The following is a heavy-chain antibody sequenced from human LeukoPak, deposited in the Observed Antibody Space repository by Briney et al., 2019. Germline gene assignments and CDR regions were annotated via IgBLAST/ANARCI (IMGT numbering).Heavy chain of an antibody. J-gene: IGHJ6*02. CDR3: ATLWIAAYYYGMDV. CDR2: FGPEDGET. CDR1: GYTLTELS. V-gene: IGHV1-24*01. D-gene: IGHD6-6*01. Sequence: ASVKVSCKVSGYTLTELSMHWVRQAPGKGLGWMGGFGPEDGETIYAQKFQGRVTMTEDTSTDTAYMELSSLRSEDTAVYYCATLWIAAYYYGMDVWGQGTTVTVSS.